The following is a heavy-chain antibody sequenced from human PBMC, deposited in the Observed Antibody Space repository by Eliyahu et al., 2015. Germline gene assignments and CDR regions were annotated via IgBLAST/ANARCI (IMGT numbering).Heavy chain of an antibody. V-gene: IGHV3-30-3*01. D-gene: IGHD6-13*01. J-gene: IGHJ4*02. CDR2: ISYDGSNK. CDR3: ARDFDYSSSWYGGDY. CDR1: SSYA. Sequence: SSYAMHWVRQAPGKGLEWVAVISYDGSNKYYADSVKGRFTISRDNSKNTLYLQMNSLRAEDTAVYYCARDFDYSSSWYGGDYWGQGTLVTVSS.